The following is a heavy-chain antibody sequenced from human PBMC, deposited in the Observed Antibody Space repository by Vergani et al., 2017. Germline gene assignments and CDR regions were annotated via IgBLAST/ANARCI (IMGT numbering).Heavy chain of an antibody. V-gene: IGHV3-23*01. J-gene: IGHJ4*02. CDR2: ISGSGGST. Sequence: EVQLLESGGGLVQPGGSLRLSCAASGFTFSSYAMSWVRQAPGKGLEWVSAISGSGGSTYYADSVKGRFTISRDNSKNTLYLQMNSLRAEDTAVYYCATGLDYGDYFDYWGQGTLVTVSS. D-gene: IGHD4-17*01. CDR1: GFTFSSYA. CDR3: ATGLDYGDYFDY.